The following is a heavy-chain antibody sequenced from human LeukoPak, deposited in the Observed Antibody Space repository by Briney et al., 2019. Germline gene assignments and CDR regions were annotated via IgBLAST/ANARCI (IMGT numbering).Heavy chain of an antibody. Sequence: GGSLRLSCAASGFTFSSYGMNWVRQAPGKGLEWVSSISSSSSYIYYADSVKGRFTISRDNAKNSLYLQMNSLRAEDTAVYYCASGVVVIAPGAFDIWGQGTMVTVSS. CDR3: ASGVVVIAPGAFDI. D-gene: IGHD2-21*01. CDR2: ISSSSSYI. CDR1: GFTFSSYG. J-gene: IGHJ3*02. V-gene: IGHV3-21*01.